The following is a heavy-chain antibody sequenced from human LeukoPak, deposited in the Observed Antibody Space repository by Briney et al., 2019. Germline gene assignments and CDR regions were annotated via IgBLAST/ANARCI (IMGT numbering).Heavy chain of an antibody. V-gene: IGHV1-18*01. CDR1: GYSFTSNV. CDR3: ARFGLGKHIEVAGIPFDI. D-gene: IGHD6-19*01. CDR2: ISAYNGNT. J-gene: IGHJ3*02. Sequence: ASVKVSCKASGYSFTSNVISWVRQAPGQGLEWMGWISAYNGNTNYAQKLQGRVTMTTDTSTSTAYMELRSLRSDDTAVYYCARFGLGKHIEVAGIPFDIWGQGTMVTVSS.